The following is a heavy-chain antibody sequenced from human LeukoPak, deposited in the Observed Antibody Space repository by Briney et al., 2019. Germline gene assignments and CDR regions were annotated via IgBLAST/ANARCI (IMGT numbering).Heavy chain of an antibody. J-gene: IGHJ5*02. CDR3: ARDRSGDGGFWSVYFTNCFGP. V-gene: IGHV3-23*01. D-gene: IGHD3-3*01. CDR1: GFTFSSYA. Sequence: PGGSLRLSCAASGFTFSSYAMNWVRQAPGKGLEWISSISGSGDNTYYADSVKGRFTISRDNSNNTLCLQMNSLRAEDTAVYYFARDRSGDGGFWSVYFTNCFGPWGQGTLVTVSS. CDR2: ISGSGDNT.